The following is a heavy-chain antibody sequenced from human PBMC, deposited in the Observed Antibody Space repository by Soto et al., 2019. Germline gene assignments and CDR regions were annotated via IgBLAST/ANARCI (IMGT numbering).Heavy chain of an antibody. Sequence: PSETLSLTCAVYGGSFSGYYWSWIRQPPGKGLEWIGEINHSGSTNYNPSLKSRVTISVDTSKNQFSLKLSSVTAADTAVHYCARGKYYSKVYYYYYYMDVWGKGTTVTVSS. CDR2: INHSGST. CDR1: GGSFSGYY. V-gene: IGHV4-34*01. J-gene: IGHJ6*03. D-gene: IGHD4-4*01. CDR3: ARGKYYSKVYYYYYYMDV.